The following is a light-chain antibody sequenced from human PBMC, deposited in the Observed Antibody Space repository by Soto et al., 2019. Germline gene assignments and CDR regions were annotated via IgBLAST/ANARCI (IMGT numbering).Light chain of an antibody. V-gene: IGKV3-15*01. CDR2: GES. CDR1: QSVSSK. Sequence: EIVMTQSPATLSVSPGERASLSCRASQSVSSKLAWYQQKPGQAPRLLIYGESTRATGIPARFSGGGSGTEFALTISSLQSEDFAVYYCQQYNDWPLTFGGGAKVEIK. J-gene: IGKJ4*01. CDR3: QQYNDWPLT.